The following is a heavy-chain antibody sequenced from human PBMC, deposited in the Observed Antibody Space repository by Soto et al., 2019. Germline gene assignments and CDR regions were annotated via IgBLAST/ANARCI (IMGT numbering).Heavy chain of an antibody. CDR1: GFTFSSYW. D-gene: IGHD6-6*01. V-gene: IGHV3-7*01. CDR3: HIAARRPPNKLRGCYFDY. J-gene: IGHJ4*02. CDR2: IKQDGSEK. Sequence: PGGSLRLSCAASGFTFSSYWMSWVRQAPGKGLEWVANIKQDGSEKYYVDSVKGRFTISRDNAKNSLYLQMNSLRAEDTAVYYCHIAARRPPNKLRGCYFDYWGQGTLVTVS.